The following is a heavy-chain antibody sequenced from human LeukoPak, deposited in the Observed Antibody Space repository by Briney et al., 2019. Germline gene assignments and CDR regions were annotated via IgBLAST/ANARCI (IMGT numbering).Heavy chain of an antibody. CDR3: ARTYYDILTGFHPGAFDI. Sequence: PSQTLSLTCTVAGGSISSSSYYWGWIRQPPGNGLEWIGSIYYSGSTYYNPSLKSRVTISVDTSKNQFSLKLSSVTAADTAVYYCARTYYDILTGFHPGAFDIWGQGTMVTVSS. J-gene: IGHJ3*02. D-gene: IGHD3-9*01. CDR2: IYYSGST. V-gene: IGHV4-39*07. CDR1: GGSISSSSYY.